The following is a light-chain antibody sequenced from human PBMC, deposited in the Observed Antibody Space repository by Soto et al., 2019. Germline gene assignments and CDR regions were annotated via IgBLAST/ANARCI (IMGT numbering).Light chain of an antibody. Sequence: QSALTQPPSVPGSPGQSVTISCTGTSSDVGSYNRVSWYQQPPGTAPKLMIYEVSNRPSGVPDRFSGSKSGNTASLTISGLQAEDEADYYCSSYTSSSNVVFGGGTKLTVL. J-gene: IGLJ2*01. CDR2: EVS. V-gene: IGLV2-18*02. CDR3: SSYTSSSNVV. CDR1: SSDVGSYNR.